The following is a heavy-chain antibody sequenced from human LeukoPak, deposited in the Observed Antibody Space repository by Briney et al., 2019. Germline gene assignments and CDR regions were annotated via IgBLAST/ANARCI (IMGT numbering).Heavy chain of an antibody. D-gene: IGHD5-18*01. Sequence: GGSLRLSCAASGFTFSSYSMNWVRQAPGKGLEWVSYISSSSSTIYYADSVKGRFTISRDNAKNSLYLQMNSLRAEDTAVYYCAGTWIQLWLGAFDIWGQGTMVTVSS. J-gene: IGHJ3*02. CDR2: ISSSSSTI. CDR3: AGTWIQLWLGAFDI. V-gene: IGHV3-48*04. CDR1: GFTFSSYS.